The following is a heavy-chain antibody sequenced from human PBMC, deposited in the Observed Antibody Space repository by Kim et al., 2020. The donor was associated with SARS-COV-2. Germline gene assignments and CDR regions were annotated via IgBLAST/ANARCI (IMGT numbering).Heavy chain of an antibody. D-gene: IGHD3-10*01. J-gene: IGHJ4*02. V-gene: IGHV4-31*02. CDR3: ARAEGITMVRGVIFPYYFDY. Sequence: RVTISVDTSKNQFSLRLSSVTAADTAVYYCARAEGITMVRGVIFPYYFDYWGQGTLVTVSS.